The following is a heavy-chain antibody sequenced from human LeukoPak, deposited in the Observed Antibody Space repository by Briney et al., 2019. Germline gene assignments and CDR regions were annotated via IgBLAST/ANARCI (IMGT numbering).Heavy chain of an antibody. D-gene: IGHD6-19*01. CDR1: GLTFSRHD. V-gene: IGHV3-13*01. CDR3: ATGRSSGWSYAFDI. J-gene: IGHJ3*02. Sequence: PGGTLRLSCAASGLTFSRHDMHWVRQLTGKGLEWVSAIGTLADTFYSDSVKGRFTISRENVKNSLYLQMNSLRAGDTAVYYCATGRSSGWSYAFDIWGRGTMVTVSS. CDR2: IGTLADT.